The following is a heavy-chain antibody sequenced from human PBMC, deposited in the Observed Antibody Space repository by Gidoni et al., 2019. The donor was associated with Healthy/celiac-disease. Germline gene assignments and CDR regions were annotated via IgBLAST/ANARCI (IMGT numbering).Heavy chain of an antibody. CDR2: IEPSDSYT. D-gene: IGHD1-26*01. CDR3: ARNPPEGASGSYYPSFDY. V-gene: IGHV5-10-1*03. Sequence: DVQLVQSGAEVKKPGESLRISCKGSGYSFTRYWLSWVRQMPGKGLSWMGRIEPSDSYTNYSPACQGHVNIAADKSISTAYLQWSSLKASDTAMYYCARNPPEGASGSYYPSFDYWGQGTLVTVSS. J-gene: IGHJ4*02. CDR1: GYSFTRYW.